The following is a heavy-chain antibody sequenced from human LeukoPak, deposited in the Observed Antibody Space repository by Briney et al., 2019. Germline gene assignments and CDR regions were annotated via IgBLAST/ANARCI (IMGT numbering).Heavy chain of an antibody. V-gene: IGHV3-21*01. J-gene: IGHJ6*03. Sequence: TGGSLRLSCAASGFTFSSYSMNWVRQAPGKGLEWVSSISSSSSYIYYADSVKGRFTISRDNAKNSLYLQMNSLRAEDTAVYYCARSTTPDLGYYYMDVWGKGTTVTVSS. CDR3: ARSTTPDLGYYYMDV. D-gene: IGHD4-11*01. CDR2: ISSSSSYI. CDR1: GFTFSSYS.